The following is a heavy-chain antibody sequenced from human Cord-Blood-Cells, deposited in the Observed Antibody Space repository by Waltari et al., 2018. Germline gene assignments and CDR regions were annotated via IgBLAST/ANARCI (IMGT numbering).Heavy chain of an antibody. Sequence: QLQLQESGPGLVKPSQTLSLTCAVSGGAISSGGSSWSWIRQPPGKGREWIGYIYHSGSTYYNPSLKSRVTISVDRSKNQFSLKLSSVTAADTAVYYCARVVDFKYNWFDPWGQGTLVTVSS. V-gene: IGHV4-30-2*01. CDR3: ARVVDFKYNWFDP. CDR2: IYHSGST. CDR1: GGAISSGGSS. J-gene: IGHJ5*02. D-gene: IGHD3-9*01.